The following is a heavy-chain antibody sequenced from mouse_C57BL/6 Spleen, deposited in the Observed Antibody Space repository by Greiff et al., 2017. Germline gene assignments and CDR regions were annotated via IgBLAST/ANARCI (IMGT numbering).Heavy chain of an antibody. CDR1: GYTFTDYN. Sequence: VQLKQSGPELVKPGASVKIPCKASGYTFTDYNMDWVKQSHGKSLEWIGDINPNNGGTIYNQKFKGKATLTVDKSSSTAYMELRSLTSEDTAVYYCATLDSSGFSFAYWGQGTLVTVSA. CDR3: ATLDSSGFSFAY. D-gene: IGHD3-2*02. V-gene: IGHV1-18*01. CDR2: INPNNGGT. J-gene: IGHJ3*01.